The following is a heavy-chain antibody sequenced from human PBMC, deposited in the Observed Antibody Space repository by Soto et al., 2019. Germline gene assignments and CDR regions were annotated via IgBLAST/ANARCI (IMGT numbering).Heavy chain of an antibody. J-gene: IGHJ4*02. V-gene: IGHV3-23*05. CDR2: LGSDGTAI. D-gene: IGHD6-19*01. CDR3: VRPGLTVPGTRYFDH. CDR1: GFTFKSYA. Sequence: EVQLLDSGGGLVQPGGSLRLFCAASGFTFKSYAMSWVRQAPGKGLEWVSALGSDGTAIQYADSVKGRFTISKDNSNNWIYLQMKSLRAEDTAVYYCVRPGLTVPGTRYFDHWGQGALVTVSS.